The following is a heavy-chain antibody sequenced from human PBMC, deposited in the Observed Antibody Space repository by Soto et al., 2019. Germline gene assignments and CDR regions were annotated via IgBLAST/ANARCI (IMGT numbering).Heavy chain of an antibody. Sequence: QVQLVQSGAEVKKPGSSVKVSCKASGGTFSSYAISWVRQAPGQGLEWMGGIIPIFGTANYAQKFQGRVTITADESTSKAYMELSSLRSEDTAVYYCARDMGQSSSSSGSWYFDLWGRGTLVTVSS. J-gene: IGHJ2*01. CDR2: IIPIFGTA. CDR3: ARDMGQSSSSSGSWYFDL. CDR1: GGTFSSYA. D-gene: IGHD6-6*01. V-gene: IGHV1-69*12.